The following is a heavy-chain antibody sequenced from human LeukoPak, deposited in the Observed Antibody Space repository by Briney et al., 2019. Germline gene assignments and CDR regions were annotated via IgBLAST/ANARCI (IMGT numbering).Heavy chain of an antibody. Sequence: GPSLRLSCAASGFTVSSNYMNWVRSAPGKGLEWVSVIYSGGSTYYADSVKGRFTISRDNSKNTLYLQMNNLRAEDTAVYYCAKVPSKFITKSYWGQGTLVTVSS. J-gene: IGHJ4*02. CDR1: GFTVSSNY. V-gene: IGHV3-53*01. CDR2: IYSGGST. CDR3: AKVPSKFITKSY. D-gene: IGHD3-16*02.